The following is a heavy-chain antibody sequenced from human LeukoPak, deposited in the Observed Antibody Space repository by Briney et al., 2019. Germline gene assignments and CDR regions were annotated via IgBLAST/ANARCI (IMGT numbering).Heavy chain of an antibody. V-gene: IGHV4-59*01. J-gene: IGHJ6*03. CDR2: IYYSGST. Sequence: SETLSLTCTVSGGSISSYYWSWIRQPPGKGLEWIGYIYYSGSTNYNPSLKSRVTISVDTSKNQFSLKLSSVTAADTAVYYCARAAAERWLQWDYYYYMDVWGKGTMVTVSS. CDR1: GGSISSYY. D-gene: IGHD5-24*01. CDR3: ARAAAERWLQWDYYYYMDV.